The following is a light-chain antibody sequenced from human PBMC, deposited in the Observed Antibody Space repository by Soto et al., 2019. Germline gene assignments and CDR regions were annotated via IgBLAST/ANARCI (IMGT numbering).Light chain of an antibody. CDR2: GAS. Sequence: EIVMTQSPATLSVSPGERATLSCRASQSVSSNLAWYQQKPGQAPRLLIYGASTRATAIPARFSGSGSGTEFTLTISSLLSEDFAVYYCQQYNDWLGTFGQGTKVE. J-gene: IGKJ1*01. V-gene: IGKV3-15*01. CDR1: QSVSSN. CDR3: QQYNDWLGT.